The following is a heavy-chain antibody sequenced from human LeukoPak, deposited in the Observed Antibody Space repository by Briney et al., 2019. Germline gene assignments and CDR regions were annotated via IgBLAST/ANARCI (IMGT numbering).Heavy chain of an antibody. CDR1: GGTFSSYA. J-gene: IGHJ4*02. Sequence: ASVKVSCKASGGTFSSYAISWVRQAPGQGLEWMGGIIPIFGTANYAQKFQGRVTITADESTSTAYMELSSLRSEDTAVYYCATKTRSGSYDYWGQGTLVTVSS. CDR2: IIPIFGTA. CDR3: ATKTRSGSYDY. D-gene: IGHD1-26*01. V-gene: IGHV1-69*13.